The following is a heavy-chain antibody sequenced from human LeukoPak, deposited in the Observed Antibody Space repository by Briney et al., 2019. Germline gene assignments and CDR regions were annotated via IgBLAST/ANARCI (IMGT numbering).Heavy chain of an antibody. CDR3: ARAGRYYDSSCYYWYYDY. CDR2: IYHSGST. CDR1: GGSISRSNW. Sequence: SETLSLTCAVSGGSISRSNWWSWVRQPPGKGLEWIGEIYHSGSTNYNPSLKSRVTISLDKSKNQFSLKLSSVTAADTAVYYCARAGRYYDSSCYYWYYDYWGQGTLVTVSS. J-gene: IGHJ4*02. V-gene: IGHV4-4*02. D-gene: IGHD3-22*01.